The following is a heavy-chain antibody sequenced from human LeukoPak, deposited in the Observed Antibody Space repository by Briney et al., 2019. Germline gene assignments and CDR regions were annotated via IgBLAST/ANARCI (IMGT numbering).Heavy chain of an antibody. CDR1: GGPPSTYY. J-gene: IGHJ3*01. Sequence: PSETLSLTCTVSGGPPSTYYWSWIRQPAGKGLEWIGRIYTSGNTNYNPSLKRRVTMSVDTSKNQFSLKLSSVTAADTAVYYCARLAGTDAFDVWGQGTMVTVSS. D-gene: IGHD6-19*01. CDR3: ARLAGTDAFDV. CDR2: IYTSGNT. V-gene: IGHV4-4*07.